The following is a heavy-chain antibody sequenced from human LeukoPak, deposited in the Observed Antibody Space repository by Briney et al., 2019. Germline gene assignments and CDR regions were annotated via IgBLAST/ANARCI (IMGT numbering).Heavy chain of an antibody. Sequence: PGGSLRLSCAASGFSFSSYWMEWVRQAPGKGLVWVSRINTDGTSTSYADSVKGRFTISRDNAKNTVYLQMNGLRVEDTAVYYCVRADFWSGYPLTAFDCWGQGSLVIVSS. V-gene: IGHV3-74*01. CDR3: VRADFWSGYPLTAFDC. CDR1: GFSFSSYW. CDR2: INTDGTST. D-gene: IGHD3-3*01. J-gene: IGHJ4*02.